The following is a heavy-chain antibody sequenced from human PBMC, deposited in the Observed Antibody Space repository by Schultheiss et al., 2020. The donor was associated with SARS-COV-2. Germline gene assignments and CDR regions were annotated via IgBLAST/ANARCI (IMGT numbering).Heavy chain of an antibody. CDR2: INHSGST. D-gene: IGHD6-19*01. V-gene: IGHV4-34*01. J-gene: IGHJ5*02. CDR1: GGSFSGYY. Sequence: SETLSLTCAVYGGSFSGYYWSWIRQPPGKGLEWIGEINHSGSTNYNPSLKSRVTMSVDTSKNQFSLKLSSVTAADTAVYYCARDEGGWHSNWFDPWGQGTLVTVSS. CDR3: ARDEGGWHSNWFDP.